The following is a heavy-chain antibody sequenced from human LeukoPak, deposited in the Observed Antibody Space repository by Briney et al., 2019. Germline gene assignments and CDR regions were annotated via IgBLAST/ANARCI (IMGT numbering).Heavy chain of an antibody. J-gene: IGHJ4*02. CDR3: ARVGPFGRSLGSYRDY. D-gene: IGHD3-16*02. V-gene: IGHV2-5*01. Sequence: SGPTLVNPTQTLTLTCTFSGFSLSTSGVGVGWIRQPPGKALEWLALTYWNDDKRYSPSLKSRLTITKDTSKNQVVLTMTNMDPVDTATYYCARVGPFGRSLGSYRDYWGQGTLVTVSS. CDR2: TYWNDDK. CDR1: GFSLSTSGVG.